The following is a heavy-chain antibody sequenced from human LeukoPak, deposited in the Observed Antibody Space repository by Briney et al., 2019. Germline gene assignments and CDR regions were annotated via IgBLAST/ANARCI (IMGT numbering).Heavy chain of an antibody. Sequence: ASVKVSCKVSGYTLTELSMHWVRQAPGKGLEWMGGFDPEDGETIYAQKFQGRVTTTEDTSTDTAYMELSSLRSEDTAVYYCATAPYYYDSSGYYYGWGQGTLVTVSS. J-gene: IGHJ4*02. CDR3: ATAPYYYDSSGYYYG. CDR1: GYTLTELS. V-gene: IGHV1-24*01. CDR2: FDPEDGET. D-gene: IGHD3-22*01.